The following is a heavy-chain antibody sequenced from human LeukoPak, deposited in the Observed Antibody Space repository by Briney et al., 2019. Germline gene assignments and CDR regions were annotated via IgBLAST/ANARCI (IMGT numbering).Heavy chain of an antibody. CDR3: ERGLFVAGSFFDS. Sequence: PGGSPRLSCAASGFTFSDYYMAWIRQAPGKGLEWLSSIGPNGGAIYYADSVKGRFTISRDNAKSSLYLQMTSLKAGDTAVYSCERGLFVAGSFFDSWGQGTLVTVSS. CDR2: IGPNGGAI. CDR1: GFTFSDYY. D-gene: IGHD1-26*01. V-gene: IGHV3-11*04. J-gene: IGHJ4*02.